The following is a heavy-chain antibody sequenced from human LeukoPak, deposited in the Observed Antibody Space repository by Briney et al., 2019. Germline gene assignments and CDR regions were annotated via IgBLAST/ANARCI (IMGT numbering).Heavy chain of an antibody. V-gene: IGHV3-21*01. D-gene: IGHD3-22*01. J-gene: IGHJ1*01. Sequence: GGSLRLSCAASGFTFSSYSMNWVRQAPGKGLEWVSSISSSSSYIYYAESVKGGFTISRDNAKNSLYLQMNSLRAEDTAVYYCASGGDYYDSNYAEYFQHWGQGTLVTVSS. CDR2: ISSSSSYI. CDR3: ASGGDYYDSNYAEYFQH. CDR1: GFTFSSYS.